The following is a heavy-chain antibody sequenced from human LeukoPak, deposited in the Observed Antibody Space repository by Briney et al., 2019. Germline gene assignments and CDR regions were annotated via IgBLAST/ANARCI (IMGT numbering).Heavy chain of an antibody. J-gene: IGHJ5*02. CDR3: AMKSQVWHDDRFYTWFDP. Sequence: SETLSLTCSVNGESFSHFYWAWIRQFPGKGLEWIGEINHEGSNNYNPSLNSRVTISVDVSKNQFSLKVTSVTAADTAVYYCAMKSQVWHDDRFYTWFDPWGQGTRVTVSS. V-gene: IGHV4-34*01. CDR1: GESFSHFY. CDR2: INHEGSN. D-gene: IGHD2-2*02.